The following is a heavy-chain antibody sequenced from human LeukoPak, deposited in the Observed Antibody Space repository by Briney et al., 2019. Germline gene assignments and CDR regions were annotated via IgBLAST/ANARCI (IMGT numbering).Heavy chain of an antibody. D-gene: IGHD3-3*01. CDR3: ARGNXFWSGYPVGYYYYMDV. Sequence: ASVKVSCKASGGTFSSYAISWVRQAPGQGLEWMGGIIPIFGTANYAQKFQGRVTITTDESTSTAYMELSSLRSEDTAVYYCARGNXFWSGYPVGYYYYMDVWGKGTTVTVSS. CDR1: GGTFSSYA. J-gene: IGHJ6*03. CDR2: IIPIFGTA. V-gene: IGHV1-69*05.